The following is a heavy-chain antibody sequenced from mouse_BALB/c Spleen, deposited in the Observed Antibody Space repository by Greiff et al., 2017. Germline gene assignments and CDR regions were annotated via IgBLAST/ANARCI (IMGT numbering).Heavy chain of an antibody. V-gene: IGHV2-9*02. CDR2: IWAGGST. CDR1: GFSLTSYG. D-gene: IGHD2-10*01. Sequence: VQLQQSGPGLVAPSQSLSITCTVSGFSLTSYGVHWVRQPPGKGLEWLGVIWAGGSTNYNSALMSRLSISKDNSKSQVFLKMNSLQTDDTAMYYCARSYYGNPYYAMDYWGQGTSVTVSS. J-gene: IGHJ4*01. CDR3: ARSYYGNPYYAMDY.